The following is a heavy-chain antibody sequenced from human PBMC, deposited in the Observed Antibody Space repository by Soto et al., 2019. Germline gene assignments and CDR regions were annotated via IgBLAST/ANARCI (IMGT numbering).Heavy chain of an antibody. CDR1: GYTFNSYG. J-gene: IGHJ4*02. D-gene: IGHD3-22*01. CDR2: ISAYNGNT. V-gene: IGHV1-18*01. CDR3: ARGVEDYDSSGPYDY. Sequence: ASVKLSCKASGYTFNSYGISWVRQATGQGLEWMGWISAYNGNTNYAQKLQGRVTMTTDTSTSTAYMELRSLRSDDTAVYYCARGVEDYDSSGPYDYWGQGTLVTVSS.